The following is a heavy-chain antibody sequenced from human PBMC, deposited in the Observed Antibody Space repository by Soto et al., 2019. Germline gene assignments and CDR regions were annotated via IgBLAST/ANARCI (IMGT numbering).Heavy chain of an antibody. CDR2: ISAYNGNT. CDR1: GYTFTSYG. V-gene: IGHV1-18*01. CDR3: ARDRIAAAASHYYGMDV. J-gene: IGHJ6*02. D-gene: IGHD6-13*01. Sequence: QVQLVQSGAEVKKPRASVKVSCKASGYTFTSYGISWMRPAPGQGLEWMGWISAYNGNTNYAQKLQGRVTMTTDTATSTAYMELGSLRSDDTAVYYCARDRIAAAASHYYGMDVWGQGTTVTVSS.